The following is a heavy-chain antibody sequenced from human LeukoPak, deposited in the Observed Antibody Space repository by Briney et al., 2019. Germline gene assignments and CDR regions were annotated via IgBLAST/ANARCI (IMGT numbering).Heavy chain of an antibody. Sequence: GGSLRLSFAASGFTFSGYGMHWVRQAPGKGLEWVSSISSSSSYIYYADSVKGRFTISRDNAKNSLYLQMNSLRAEDTAVYYCARDRGWYHADSWGQGTLVTVSS. CDR2: ISSSSSYI. J-gene: IGHJ4*02. D-gene: IGHD6-19*01. CDR1: GFTFSGYG. V-gene: IGHV3-21*01. CDR3: ARDRGWYHADS.